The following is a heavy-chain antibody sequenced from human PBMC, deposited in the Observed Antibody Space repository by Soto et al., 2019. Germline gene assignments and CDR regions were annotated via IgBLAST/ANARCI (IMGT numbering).Heavy chain of an antibody. CDR3: ARQRLESKVGVVVAAAAPTRYYYYGLDV. V-gene: IGHV1-2*04. Sequence: GASVKVSCKASGYTFTGYYMHWVRQAPGQGLEWMGWINPNSGGTNYAQKFQGWVTMTRDTSISTAYMELSRLRSDDTAVYYCARQRLESKVGVVVAAAAPTRYYYYGLDVWGQGTTVNVS. J-gene: IGHJ6*02. CDR1: GYTFTGYY. D-gene: IGHD2-15*01. CDR2: INPNSGGT.